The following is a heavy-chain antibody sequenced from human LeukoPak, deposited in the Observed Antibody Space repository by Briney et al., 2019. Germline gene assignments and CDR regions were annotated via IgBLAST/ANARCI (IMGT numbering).Heavy chain of an antibody. CDR2: IIPILGIA. CDR3: ARDLLGVAGYDSSTGAFDI. D-gene: IGHD3-22*01. CDR1: GGTFSSYA. Sequence: ASVKVSCKASGGTFSSYAISWVRQAPGQGLEWMGRIIPILGIANYAQKFQGRVTITADKSTSTAYMELSSLRSEDTAVYYCARDLLGVAGYDSSTGAFDIWGQGTMVTVSS. V-gene: IGHV1-69*04. J-gene: IGHJ3*02.